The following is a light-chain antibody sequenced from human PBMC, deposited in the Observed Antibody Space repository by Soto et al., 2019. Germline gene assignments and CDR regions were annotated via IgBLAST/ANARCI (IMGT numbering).Light chain of an antibody. CDR1: QTIDSW. Sequence: DIQVTKSPSTLSASVGDRVTITCRASQTIDSWLAWYQQRPGKPPNLLIYKASTLASGVPSRFSGSGSGTEFTLTINSLQPDDFATYYCQQYHIYSGTFGQGTKV. V-gene: IGKV1-5*03. J-gene: IGKJ1*01. CDR3: QQYHIYSGT. CDR2: KAS.